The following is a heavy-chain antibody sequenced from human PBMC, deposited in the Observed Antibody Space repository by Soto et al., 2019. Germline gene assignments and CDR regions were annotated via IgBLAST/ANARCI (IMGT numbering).Heavy chain of an antibody. V-gene: IGHV1-69*13. Sequence: ASVKVSCKASGGTFSSYAISWVRQAPGQGLEWMGGIIPIFGTANYAQKFQGRVTITADESTSTAYMELSSLRSEDTAVYYCAAPDIADRAQGAFDIWGQGTMVTVSS. J-gene: IGHJ3*02. D-gene: IGHD6-6*01. CDR1: GGTFSSYA. CDR3: AAPDIADRAQGAFDI. CDR2: IIPIFGTA.